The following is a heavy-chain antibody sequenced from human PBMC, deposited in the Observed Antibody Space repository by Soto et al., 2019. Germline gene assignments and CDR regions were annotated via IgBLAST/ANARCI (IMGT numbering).Heavy chain of an antibody. CDR3: ARSHMITFGVLIVRSRYCVNW. CDR1: CGSISSSSYY. Sequence: SETLSLTCTVSCGSISSSSYYWGWIRQPPGKGLEWIGSIYYSGSTYYNPSLRSRVTLSVDTSKNEFSLTLSSVTAADKAVYYCARSHMITFGVLIVRSRYCVNW. CDR2: IYYSGST. D-gene: IGHD3-16*02. V-gene: IGHV4-39*01. J-gene: IGHJ5*01.